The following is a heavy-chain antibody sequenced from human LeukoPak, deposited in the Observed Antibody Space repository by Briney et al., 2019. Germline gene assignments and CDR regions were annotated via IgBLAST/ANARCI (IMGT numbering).Heavy chain of an antibody. V-gene: IGHV3-48*04. CDR2: ISSSSSTI. Sequence: GGSLRLSCAASGFTFSSYSMNWVRQAPGKGLEWVSYISSSSSTIYYADSVKGRFTISRDNAKNSLYLQINSLRAEDTAVYYCARDQPGYSSSWGECGYWGQGTLVTVSS. CDR1: GFTFSSYS. J-gene: IGHJ4*02. CDR3: ARDQPGYSSSWGECGY. D-gene: IGHD6-13*01.